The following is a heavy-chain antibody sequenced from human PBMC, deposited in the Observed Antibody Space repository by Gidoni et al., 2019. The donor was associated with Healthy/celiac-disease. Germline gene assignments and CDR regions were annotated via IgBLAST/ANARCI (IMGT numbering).Heavy chain of an antibody. D-gene: IGHD3-10*01. CDR2: IKSKTDGGTT. CDR3: TTDKDYGEDAFDI. Sequence: EVQLVESGGGLVKPGGSLRLTCADSGFTCSNAWMSWVRQAPGKGLEWVGRIKSKTDGGTTDYAAPVKGRFTISRDDSKNTLYLQMNSLKTEDTAVYYCTTDKDYGEDAFDIWGQGTMDTVSS. V-gene: IGHV3-15*01. J-gene: IGHJ3*02. CDR1: GFTCSNAW.